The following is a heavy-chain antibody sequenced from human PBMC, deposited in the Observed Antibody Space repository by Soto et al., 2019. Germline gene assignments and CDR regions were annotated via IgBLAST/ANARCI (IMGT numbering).Heavy chain of an antibody. D-gene: IGHD6-13*01. CDR3: ARGRYYSSSWYPLDY. J-gene: IGHJ4*02. Sequence: QVQLQQWGAGLLKPSETLSLTCAVYGGSFSGYYWSWIRQPPGKGLEWIGEINHSGSTNYNPSLKSRVTISVDTSKHQVSLKLSSVTAADTAVYYCARGRYYSSSWYPLDYWGQGTLVTVSS. CDR1: GGSFSGYY. CDR2: INHSGST. V-gene: IGHV4-34*01.